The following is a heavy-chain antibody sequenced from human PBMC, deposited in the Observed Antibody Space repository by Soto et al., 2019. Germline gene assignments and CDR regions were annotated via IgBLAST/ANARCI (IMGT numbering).Heavy chain of an antibody. CDR2: ISSSGSTI. Sequence: QPGGSLRLSCAASGFTFSSYEMNWVRQAPGKGLEWVSYISSSGSTIYYADSVKGRFTISRDNAKNSLYLQMNSLRAEDTAVYYCARVASYSSSWFVAFDIWGQGTMVTVSS. V-gene: IGHV3-48*03. CDR3: ARVASYSSSWFVAFDI. CDR1: GFTFSSYE. D-gene: IGHD6-13*01. J-gene: IGHJ3*02.